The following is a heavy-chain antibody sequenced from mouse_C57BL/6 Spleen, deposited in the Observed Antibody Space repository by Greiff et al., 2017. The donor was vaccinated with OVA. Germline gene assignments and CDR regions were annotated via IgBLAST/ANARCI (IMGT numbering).Heavy chain of an antibody. D-gene: IGHD2-10*01. CDR1: GYTFTDYY. CDR3: ARSDAYIRRYFDV. CDR2: INPNNGGT. V-gene: IGHV1-26*01. Sequence: EVQLQQSGPELVKPGASVKISCKASGYTFTDYYMNWVKQSHGKSLEWIGDINPNNGGTSYNQKFKGKATLTVDKSSSTAYMELRSLTSEDSAVYYCARSDAYIRRYFDVWGTGTTVTVSS. J-gene: IGHJ1*03.